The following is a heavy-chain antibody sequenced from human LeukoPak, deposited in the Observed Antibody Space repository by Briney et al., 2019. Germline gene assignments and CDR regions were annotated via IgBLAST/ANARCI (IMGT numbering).Heavy chain of an antibody. V-gene: IGHV3-30*18. CDR2: ISYDGSNK. J-gene: IGHJ6*02. D-gene: IGHD2-2*01. CDR1: GFTFSSYG. CDR3: AKIGRYCSSTSCYSRYYYYGMDV. Sequence: GGSLRLSCAASGFTFSSYGMHWVRQAPGKGLEWVAVISYDGSNKYYADSVKGRFTISRDNSKNTLYPQMNSLRAEDTAVYYCAKIGRYCSSTSCYSRYYYYGMDVWGQGTTVTVSS.